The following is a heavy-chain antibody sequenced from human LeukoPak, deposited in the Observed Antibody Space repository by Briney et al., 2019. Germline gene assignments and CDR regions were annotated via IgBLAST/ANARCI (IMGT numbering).Heavy chain of an antibody. CDR2: IYYSGST. J-gene: IGHJ4*02. V-gene: IGHV4-31*03. Sequence: SQTLSLTCTVSGGSISSGGYYWSWIRQHPGKGLEWIGYIYYSGSTYYNPSLKSRVTISVDTSKNQFSLKLSSVTAADTAVYYCARGRYSRPYYFDYWGQGTPVTVSS. CDR1: GGSISSGGYY. CDR3: ARGRYSRPYYFDY. D-gene: IGHD6-13*01.